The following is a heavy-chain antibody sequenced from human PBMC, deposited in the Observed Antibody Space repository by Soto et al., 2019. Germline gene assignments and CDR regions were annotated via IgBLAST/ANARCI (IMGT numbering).Heavy chain of an antibody. CDR3: ARGFRLGGYSYARNWFDP. Sequence: SETLSLTCAVYGGFFSGYYWSWIRQPPGKGLEWIGEINHSGSTNYNPSLKSRVTISVDTSKNQFSLKLSSVTAADTAVYYCARGFRLGGYSYARNWFDPWGQGTLVTVSS. CDR2: INHSGST. D-gene: IGHD5-18*01. CDR1: GGFFSGYY. J-gene: IGHJ5*02. V-gene: IGHV4-34*01.